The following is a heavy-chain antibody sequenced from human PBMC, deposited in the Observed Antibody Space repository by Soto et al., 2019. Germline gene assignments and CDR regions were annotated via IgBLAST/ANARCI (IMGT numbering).Heavy chain of an antibody. V-gene: IGHV4-4*02. D-gene: IGHD3-10*01. CDR2: IHHSGST. J-gene: IGHJ6*02. Sequence: SETLSLTCAVSGDSISSINWWSWVRQPPGKGLEWIGEIHHSGSTYYNPSLKSRVTISVDTSKNQFSLKLSSVTAADTAVYYCARVSGIYYYGMDVWGQGTTVTVSS. CDR3: ARVSGIYYYGMDV. CDR1: GDSISSINW.